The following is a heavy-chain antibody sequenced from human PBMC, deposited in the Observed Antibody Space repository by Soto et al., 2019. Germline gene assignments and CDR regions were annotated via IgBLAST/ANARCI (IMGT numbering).Heavy chain of an antibody. CDR3: ARDMGYTVTRPSIDYYYGMDV. J-gene: IGHJ6*02. V-gene: IGHV1-69*13. CDR1: GGTFSSYA. CDR2: IIPIFGTA. Sequence: GASVKVSCKASGGTFSSYAISWVRQAPGQGLEWMGGIIPIFGTANYAQKFQGRVTITADESTSTAYMELSSLRSEDTAVYYCARDMGYTVTRPSIDYYYGMDVSGQGTTVTVSS. D-gene: IGHD4-4*01.